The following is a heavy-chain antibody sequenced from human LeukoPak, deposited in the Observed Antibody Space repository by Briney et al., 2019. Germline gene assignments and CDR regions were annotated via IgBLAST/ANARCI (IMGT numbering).Heavy chain of an antibody. V-gene: IGHV3-23*01. CDR1: GFTFSSYA. J-gene: IGHJ4*02. CDR3: AKEPAYYDFWSGYSPFFDY. D-gene: IGHD3-3*01. Sequence: GGSLRLSCAASGFTFSSYAMSWVRQAPGKGLEWVLAISGSGGSTYYADSVKGRSSISRDNSKNSLYLQMNSLRAEDTAVYYCAKEPAYYDFWSGYSPFFDYWGQGTLVTVSS. CDR2: ISGSGGST.